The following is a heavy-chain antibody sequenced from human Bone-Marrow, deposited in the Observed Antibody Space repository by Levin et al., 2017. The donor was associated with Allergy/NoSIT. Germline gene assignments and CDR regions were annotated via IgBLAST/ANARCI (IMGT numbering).Heavy chain of an antibody. CDR3: ARRGSGKERWIDP. CDR2: IHPGDSDT. D-gene: IGHD1-26*01. J-gene: IGHJ5*02. Sequence: GESLKISCQGSGYSFTTYWIGWARQMPGKGLEWMGIIHPGDSDTRYSPSFQGQVTISADKSISTAYLPWSSLTASDTAIYYCARRGSGKERWIDPWGQGTLVTVSS. CDR1: GYSFTTYW. V-gene: IGHV5-51*01.